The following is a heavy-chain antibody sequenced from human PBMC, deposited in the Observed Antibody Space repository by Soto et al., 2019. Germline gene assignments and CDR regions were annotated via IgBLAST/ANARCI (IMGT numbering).Heavy chain of an antibody. Sequence: SETLSLTCTVSGGSISSSSYYWGWIRQPPGKGLEWIGSIYYSGSTYYNPSLKSRVTISVDTSKNQFSLKLSSVTAADTAVYYCACVLRYFDWLPSLGDYWGQGTLVTVSS. V-gene: IGHV4-39*01. J-gene: IGHJ4*02. CDR3: ACVLRYFDWLPSLGDY. CDR1: GGSISSSSYY. CDR2: IYYSGST. D-gene: IGHD3-9*01.